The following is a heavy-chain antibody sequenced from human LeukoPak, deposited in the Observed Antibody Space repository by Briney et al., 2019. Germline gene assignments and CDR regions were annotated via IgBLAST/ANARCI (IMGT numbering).Heavy chain of an antibody. D-gene: IGHD3-16*01. J-gene: IGHJ5*02. Sequence: GGSLRLSCAASGFTFSSYSMNWVRQAPAKGREWVSYVSGSSSTIYYADSVKGRFTISRDNAKNSLYLQMNSLRDEDTAVYYCAGGGGGAIDKDNWFDPWGQGTLVTVSS. CDR2: VSGSSSTI. CDR1: GFTFSSYS. V-gene: IGHV3-48*02. CDR3: AGGGGGAIDKDNWFDP.